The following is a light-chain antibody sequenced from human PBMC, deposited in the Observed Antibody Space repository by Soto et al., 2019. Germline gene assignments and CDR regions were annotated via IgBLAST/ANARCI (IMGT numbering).Light chain of an antibody. CDR2: DAS. V-gene: IGKV1-33*01. CDR3: QQYDNIPT. J-gene: IGKJ2*01. CDR1: QDIKNY. Sequence: DIQMTQSPSSLSASVGDRVTITCQASQDIKNYLNWYQQKPGKAPKLLIYDASNLETGVPSRFSGSGSGTDFAFTISSLQPEDIATYYCQQYDNIPTFVQGTKLEIK.